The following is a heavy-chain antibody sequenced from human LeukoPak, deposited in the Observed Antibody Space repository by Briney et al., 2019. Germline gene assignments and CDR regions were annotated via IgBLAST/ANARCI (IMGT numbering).Heavy chain of an antibody. CDR3: AKDHRYCSGGSCYSDWFDP. D-gene: IGHD2-15*01. CDR1: GFTFSSYG. J-gene: IGHJ5*02. Sequence: GGSLSLSCAASGFTFSSYGMHWVRQAPGKGLEWVAFIRYDGSNKYYADSVKGRFTISRDNSKNTLYLQMNSLRAEDTAVYYCAKDHRYCSGGSCYSDWFDPWGQGTLVTVSS. V-gene: IGHV3-30*02. CDR2: IRYDGSNK.